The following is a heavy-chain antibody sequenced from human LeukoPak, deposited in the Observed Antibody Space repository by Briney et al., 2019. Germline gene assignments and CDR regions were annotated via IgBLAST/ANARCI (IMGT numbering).Heavy chain of an antibody. J-gene: IGHJ6*02. CDR1: GFTFRSYS. CDR3: ARDRDNYYYGLDV. CDR2: ISSSSSTI. V-gene: IGHV3-48*01. Sequence: GGSLRLSCAASGFTFRSYSMNWVRQAPGKGLEWVSYISSSSSTIYYADSVKGRFTISRDNAKNSLYLQMNSLRAEDTAVYYCARDRDNYYYGLDVWGQGTTVTVSS. D-gene: IGHD2-15*01.